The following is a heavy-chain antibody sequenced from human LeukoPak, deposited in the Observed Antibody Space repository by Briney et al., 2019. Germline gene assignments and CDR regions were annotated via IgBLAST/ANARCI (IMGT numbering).Heavy chain of an antibody. Sequence: PSETLSLTCTVSSGSISSSYWSWIRQPPGKGLEWIGYVHISGDTNYRPSLRSRVAISLDTSKNQFSLNLSSVTAADTAVYYCARETPEITMGLVDRPYVGKAPLDYWGQGTLVTVSS. D-gene: IGHD3-10*01. CDR3: ARETPEITMGLVDRPYVGKAPLDY. J-gene: IGHJ4*02. CDR1: SGSISSSY. V-gene: IGHV4-4*09. CDR2: VHISGDT.